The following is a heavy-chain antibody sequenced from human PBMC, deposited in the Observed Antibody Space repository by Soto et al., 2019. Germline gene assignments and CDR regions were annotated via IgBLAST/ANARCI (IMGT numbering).Heavy chain of an antibody. J-gene: IGHJ5*02. Sequence: SETLSLTCTVSGCSISSYYWSWIRQPPGKGLEWIGYMYHSGSTYYNPSLKSRVTISVDTSKNQFSLKLSSVTAADTAVYYCARSVFPWGQGTLVTVSS. CDR1: GCSISSYY. CDR2: MYHSGST. V-gene: IGHV4-59*06. CDR3: ARSVFP.